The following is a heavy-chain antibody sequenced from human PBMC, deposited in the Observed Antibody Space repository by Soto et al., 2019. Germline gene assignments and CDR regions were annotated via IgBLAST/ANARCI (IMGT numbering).Heavy chain of an antibody. CDR1: GGTFSSYA. D-gene: IGHD1-1*01. Sequence: VASVKVSCKASGGTFSSYAISWVRQAPGQGLEWMGWISAYNGNTNYAQKLQGRVTMTTDTSTSTAYMELRSLRSDDTAVYYCARLDEDWFDPWGQGTLVTVSS. CDR3: ARLDEDWFDP. CDR2: ISAYNGNT. V-gene: IGHV1-18*01. J-gene: IGHJ5*02.